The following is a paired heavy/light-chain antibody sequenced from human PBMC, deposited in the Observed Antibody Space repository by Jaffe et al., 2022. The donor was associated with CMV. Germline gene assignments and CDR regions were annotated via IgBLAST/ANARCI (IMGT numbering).Light chain of an antibody. J-gene: IGKJ1*01. CDR1: QNVISNY. CDR3: QHNGDSQWT. Sequence: EIVLTQSPGTLSLSPGERATLSCRASQNVISNYLAWYQQKPGQAPRLLIYSASSRATDIPDRFSGSGSGTDFILTISRLEPEDFAVYFCQHNGDSQWTFGQGTQVEIK. CDR2: SAS. V-gene: IGKV3-20*01.
Heavy chain of an antibody. J-gene: IGHJ6*03. CDR1: GYTLSKIS. Sequence: QVQVVQSGAGVKKPGASVKVSCKVSGYTLSKISINWVRQAPGKGLEWMGSFNPEVGGTILSQRFQGRVTLTEDTSTDTAYLELSGLRSDDTAIYYCAAVGWIQPNFYYYYMDVWGKGTTVIVSS. CDR2: FNPEVGGT. CDR3: AAVGWIQPNFYYYYMDV. V-gene: IGHV1-24*01. D-gene: IGHD5-18*01.